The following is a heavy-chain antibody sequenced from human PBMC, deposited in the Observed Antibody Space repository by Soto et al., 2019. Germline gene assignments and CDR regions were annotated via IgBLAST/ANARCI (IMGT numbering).Heavy chain of an antibody. CDR1: GFTVSTYG. J-gene: IGHJ6*02. Sequence: QVQLVESGGGVVQPGRSLRLSCAVSGFTVSTYGMHWVRQAPGKGLEWVAVIWYDGSNKYYADSVKGRFTISRDNSKNTLYLQMNSLRAEDTAVYYCARDDTAMVTIDYGMDVWGQGTTVTVSS. CDR2: IWYDGSNK. V-gene: IGHV3-33*08. CDR3: ARDDTAMVTIDYGMDV. D-gene: IGHD5-18*01.